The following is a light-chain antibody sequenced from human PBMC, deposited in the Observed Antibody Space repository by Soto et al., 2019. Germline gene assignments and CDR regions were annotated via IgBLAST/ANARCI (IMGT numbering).Light chain of an antibody. CDR1: NSDIGGYNF. CDR3: SSYTSTNTVV. Sequence: QSALTQPASVSGSPGQSLTISCTGTNSDIGGYNFVSWYHQHPGKAPKLLFYDVTNRPSGVSNRFSGSKSGKTASLTISGLQAEDEAVYYCSSYTSTNTVVFGGGTKLTVL. J-gene: IGLJ2*01. CDR2: DVT. V-gene: IGLV2-14*03.